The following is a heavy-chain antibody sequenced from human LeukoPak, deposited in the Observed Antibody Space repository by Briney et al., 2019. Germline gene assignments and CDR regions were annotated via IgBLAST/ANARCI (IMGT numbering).Heavy chain of an antibody. CDR3: ARREGVVVAGNDH. V-gene: IGHV4-34*01. Sequence: SETLSLTCAVYGGTFSGYYWSWIRQPPGKGLEWIGEINHSGRTNYNPSLKSRVNISEDTSKNQFFLKLSSVTAADTAVYYCARREGVVVAGNDHWGQGTLVTVSS. CDR1: GGTFSGYY. CDR2: INHSGRT. J-gene: IGHJ4*02. D-gene: IGHD2-15*01.